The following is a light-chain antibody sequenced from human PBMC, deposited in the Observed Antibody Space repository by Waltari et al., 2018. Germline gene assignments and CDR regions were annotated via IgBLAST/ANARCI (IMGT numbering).Light chain of an antibody. Sequence: QSALTQPPSASGSPGQSVTISCTGTSSDVGGYNYVSWYQQHPGKAPKLMIYEVSMRPSGVPDRFSGSKSGNTASLTVSGLQAEDEADYDCSSYAGSNNFFGTGTKVTVL. CDR3: SSYAGSNNF. J-gene: IGLJ1*01. CDR2: EVS. CDR1: SSDVGGYNY. V-gene: IGLV2-8*01.